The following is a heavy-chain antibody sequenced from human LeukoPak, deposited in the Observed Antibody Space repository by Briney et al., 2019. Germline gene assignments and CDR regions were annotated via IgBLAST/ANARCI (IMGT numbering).Heavy chain of an antibody. CDR2: LYHTGST. J-gene: IGHJ4*02. CDR3: ARHTTTVVTPADY. V-gene: IGHV4-38-2*01. Sequence: PSETLSLTCAVSGYSISSGYYWGWIRPPPGKGLEWIGSLYHTGSTYYNPSLKSRVTITPDTSKNHFSLKVTSVTAADTAVYYCARHTTTVVTPADYWGQGALVTVSS. CDR1: GYSISSGYY. D-gene: IGHD4-23*01.